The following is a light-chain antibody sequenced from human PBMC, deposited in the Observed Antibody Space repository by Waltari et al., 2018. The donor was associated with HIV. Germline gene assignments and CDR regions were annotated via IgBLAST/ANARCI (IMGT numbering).Light chain of an antibody. Sequence: QSALTHPASASGSPGHSTTIPCTGTSNAVGSSNLVPLYPPLPGKAPKLKIYEVTKRPSGISDRFSGSKSGNTASLTISGLQAEDEADYYCCSYARSSTFYVFGTGTKVTVL. V-gene: IGLV2-23*02. CDR1: SNAVGSSNL. CDR3: CSYARSSTFYV. J-gene: IGLJ1*01. CDR2: EVT.